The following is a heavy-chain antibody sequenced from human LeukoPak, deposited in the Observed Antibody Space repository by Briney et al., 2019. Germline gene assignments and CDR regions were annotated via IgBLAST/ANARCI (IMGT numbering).Heavy chain of an antibody. Sequence: SETLSLTCAVYGGSFSGYYWSWIRQPPGKGLEWIGEINHSGSTNYNPSLKSRVTISVDTSKNQFSLKLSSVTAADTAVYYCARSHRLRYFDWTTRGYYFDYWGQGTLVTVSS. CDR2: INHSGST. CDR1: GGSFSGYY. CDR3: ARSHRLRYFDWTTRGYYFDY. D-gene: IGHD3-9*01. J-gene: IGHJ4*02. V-gene: IGHV4-34*01.